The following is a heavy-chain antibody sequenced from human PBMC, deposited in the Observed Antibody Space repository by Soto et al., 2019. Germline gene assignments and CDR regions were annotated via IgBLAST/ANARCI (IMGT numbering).Heavy chain of an antibody. J-gene: IGHJ6*02. Sequence: SETLSLTCNVSGGSITGAYYWNWIRQHPGKGLEWIGSIHYRGSTYYNPSLKTRITIPLDRSKNQFSLKLSSLTAADTAVYYCARVRESFGLDVWGQGTKVTVYS. CDR2: IHYRGST. CDR3: ARVRESFGLDV. CDR1: GGSITGAYY. V-gene: IGHV4-31*03.